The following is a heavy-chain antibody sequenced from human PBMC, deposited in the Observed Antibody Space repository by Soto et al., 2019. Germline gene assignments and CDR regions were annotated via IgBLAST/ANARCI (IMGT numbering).Heavy chain of an antibody. CDR3: AIYGSGCSSWYGGPYYYYGMDV. CDR1: GGTFSSYA. CDR2: IIPIFGTA. Sequence: GASVKVSCKASGGTFSSYAISWVRQAPGQGLEWMGGIIPIFGTANYAQKFQGRVTITADESTSTAYMELSSLRSEDTAVFYCAIYGSGCSSWYGGPYYYYGMDVWGQGTTVTVSS. D-gene: IGHD6-13*01. J-gene: IGHJ6*02. V-gene: IGHV1-69*13.